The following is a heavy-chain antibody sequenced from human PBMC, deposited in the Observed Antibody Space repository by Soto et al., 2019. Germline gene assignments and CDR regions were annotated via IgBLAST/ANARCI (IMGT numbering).Heavy chain of an antibody. CDR3: AASGSSGQFDC. V-gene: IGHV4-59*01. Sequence: QVQLQESGPGLVKPSETLSLTCTVAGAFMSNYFWHWIRQSPGKGLEWIGYIYYSGSTYYNPSLKSRLTISVDASKNQFSLKLTSATAEDTAVYYCAASGSSGQFDCWAQGTLVTVSS. D-gene: IGHD3-10*01. J-gene: IGHJ4*02. CDR2: IYYSGST. CDR1: GAFMSNYF.